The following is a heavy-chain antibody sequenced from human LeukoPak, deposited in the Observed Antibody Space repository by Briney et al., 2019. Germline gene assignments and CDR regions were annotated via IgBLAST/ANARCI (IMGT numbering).Heavy chain of an antibody. D-gene: IGHD3-16*01. CDR2: IKQDGSEK. V-gene: IGHV3-7*01. CDR3: ARDLSDDYSLDY. J-gene: IGHJ4*02. Sequence: TGGSLRLSCAASGFTFSNYWMTWVRQAPGKGLEWVANIKQDGSEKDYVDSVKGRVTISRDNAKNSLFLQMNSLRAEDTAVYYCARDLSDDYSLDYWGQGTLVSVSS. CDR1: GFTFSNYW.